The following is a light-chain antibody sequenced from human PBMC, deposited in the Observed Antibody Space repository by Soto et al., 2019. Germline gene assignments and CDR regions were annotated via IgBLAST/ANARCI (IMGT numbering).Light chain of an antibody. CDR2: GTS. V-gene: IGKV3-20*01. CDR3: QQYGSSSWT. J-gene: IGKJ1*01. CDR1: QSVSSSY. Sequence: EIVLTQSPGTLSLSPGERATLSCRASQSVSSSYLAWYQQKPGQAPRLLIYGTSSRATAIPDRFSGSGSGTELPLTLSRLEAEDFAVYYCQQYGSSSWTFGQGTKVEIK.